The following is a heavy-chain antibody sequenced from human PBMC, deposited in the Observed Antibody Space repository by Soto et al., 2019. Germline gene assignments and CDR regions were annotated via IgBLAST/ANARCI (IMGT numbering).Heavy chain of an antibody. CDR1: GFTFSGSA. Sequence: EVQLVESGGGLVQPGGSLKLSCAASGFTFSGSAMHWVRQASGKGLEWVGRIRSKANIYATAYAASVKGRFTISRDDSKNTAYLQMNSLKTEDTAVYYCAEWGVAGSNYYGMDVWGQGTTVTVSS. CDR3: AEWGVAGSNYYGMDV. J-gene: IGHJ6*02. D-gene: IGHD6-19*01. V-gene: IGHV3-73*02. CDR2: IRSKANIYAT.